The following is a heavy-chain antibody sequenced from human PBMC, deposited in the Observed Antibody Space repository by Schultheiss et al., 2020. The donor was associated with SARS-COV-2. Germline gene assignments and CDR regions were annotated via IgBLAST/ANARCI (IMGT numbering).Heavy chain of an antibody. CDR2: IYYSGST. J-gene: IGHJ6*03. D-gene: IGHD3-3*01. V-gene: IGHV4-59*01. Sequence: LRLSCTVSGGSISNYYWTWIRQPPGKGLEWVGYIYYSGSTNYNPSLKSRVTISVDTSKNQFSLKLSSVTAADTAVYYCAKEGGTIFGVVTPFQYMDVWGKGTTVTVSS. CDR3: AKEGGTIFGVVTPFQYMDV. CDR1: GGSISNYY.